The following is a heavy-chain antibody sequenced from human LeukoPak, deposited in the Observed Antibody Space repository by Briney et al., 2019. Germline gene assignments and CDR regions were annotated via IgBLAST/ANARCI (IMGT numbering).Heavy chain of an antibody. CDR1: GFTVSSYG. J-gene: IGHJ3*02. Sequence: GGSLRLSWAASGFTVSSYGMHGVGQAPGRGLEWVAVICYDGSNKYYGDSVKGRFTISRDTSNSTLYLRMNSVRGAATAGYVCHSDAQHCSSRSCHPDAFDIWPQGPMVPVSS. V-gene: IGHV3-33*08. CDR2: ICYDGSNK. CDR3: HSDAQHCSSRSCHPDAFDI. D-gene: IGHD2-2*01.